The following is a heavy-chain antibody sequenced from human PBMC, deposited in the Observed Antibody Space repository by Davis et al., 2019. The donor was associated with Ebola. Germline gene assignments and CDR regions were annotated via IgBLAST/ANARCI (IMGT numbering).Heavy chain of an antibody. J-gene: IGHJ6*02. Sequence: ASVKVCCKAPGYTFTNSDINWVRQATGQGLEWMGWMNPNSGDTGYAQKFQGRVTMSRNTSINTAYMELRSLRSEDTAVYYCARLLMIQGVSSQGFDVWGQGPTVTVSS. D-gene: IGHD3-10*01. CDR1: GYTFTNSD. CDR3: ARLLMIQGVSSQGFDV. V-gene: IGHV1-8*01. CDR2: MNPNSGDT.